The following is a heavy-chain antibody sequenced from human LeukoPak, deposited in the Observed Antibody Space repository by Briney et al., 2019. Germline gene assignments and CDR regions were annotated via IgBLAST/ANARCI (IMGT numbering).Heavy chain of an antibody. Sequence: PGGSLRLSCAASGFTFSTYNMNWDRQAPGRGLERVSGISGSGGSTYYADTVKGRFTISRDNSKNTLYLQMNSLRAEDTAVYHCAKDQYSSGWYRFDYWGQGTLVTVSS. CDR3: AKDQYSSGWYRFDY. J-gene: IGHJ4*02. CDR1: GFTFSTYN. D-gene: IGHD6-19*01. CDR2: ISGSGGST. V-gene: IGHV3-23*01.